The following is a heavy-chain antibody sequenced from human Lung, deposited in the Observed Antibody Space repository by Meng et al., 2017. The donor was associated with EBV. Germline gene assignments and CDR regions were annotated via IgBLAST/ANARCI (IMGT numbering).Heavy chain of an antibody. CDR3: ARVVAGRYNWFDP. Sequence: QVQLQDSGPGLVKPSQTLSLTCTVSGGSISSGGYYWSWIRQHPGKGLEWIGYIYYSGSTYYNPSLKSLVTISVDTSKNQFSLKLSSATAADTAVYYCARVVAGRYNWFDPWGQGTLVTVSS. D-gene: IGHD6-6*01. V-gene: IGHV4-31*01. CDR1: GGSISSGGYY. CDR2: IYYSGST. J-gene: IGHJ5*02.